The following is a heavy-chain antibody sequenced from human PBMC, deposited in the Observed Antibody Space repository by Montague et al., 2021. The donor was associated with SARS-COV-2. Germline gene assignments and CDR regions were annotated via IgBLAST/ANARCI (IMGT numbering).Heavy chain of an antibody. CDR2: IYYSGST. Sequence: SETLSLTCTVSGGSISSYYWSWIRQPPGKGLEWIGYIYYSGSTNYNPSLKSRVTISVDTSKNQFSLKLSSVTAADTAVYYCAIALYCSGGSCYPNWFDPWGQGTLVPVS. CDR1: GGSISSYY. J-gene: IGHJ5*02. V-gene: IGHV4-59*01. CDR3: AIALYCSGGSCYPNWFDP. D-gene: IGHD2-15*01.